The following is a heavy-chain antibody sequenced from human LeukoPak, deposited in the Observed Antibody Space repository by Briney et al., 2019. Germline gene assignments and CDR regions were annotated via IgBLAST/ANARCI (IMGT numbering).Heavy chain of an antibody. Sequence: PSETLSLTCTVSGGSISSSNYYWGWIRQPPGKGLEWIGSIYYSGSTYYSPSLKSRVTISVDTSKNQFSLKLSSVTAADTAVYYCARESITMVRGVDYYYYYYMDVWGKGTTVTVSS. V-gene: IGHV4-39*07. CDR3: ARESITMVRGVDYYYYYYMDV. D-gene: IGHD3-10*01. J-gene: IGHJ6*03. CDR2: IYYSGST. CDR1: GGSISSSNYY.